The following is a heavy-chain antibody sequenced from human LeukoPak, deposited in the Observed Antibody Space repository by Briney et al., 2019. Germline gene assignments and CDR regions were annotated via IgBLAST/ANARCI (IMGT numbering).Heavy chain of an antibody. CDR3: AKLYSYGRVLDAFDI. CDR1: GFTFSSYA. J-gene: IGHJ3*02. CDR2: ISGSGGST. D-gene: IGHD5-18*01. Sequence: GGSLRLSCAASGFTFSSYAMSWVRQAPGEGLEWVSAISGSGGSTYYADSVKGRFTISRDNSKNTLYLQMNSLRAEDTAVYYCAKLYSYGRVLDAFDIWGQGTMVTVSS. V-gene: IGHV3-23*01.